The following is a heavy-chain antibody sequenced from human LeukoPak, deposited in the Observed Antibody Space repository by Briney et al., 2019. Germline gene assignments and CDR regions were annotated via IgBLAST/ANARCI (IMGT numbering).Heavy chain of an antibody. J-gene: IGHJ5*02. CDR3: ARVRYCSSTSCYIGWFDP. Sequence: ASVKVSCKASGYTFTGYYMHWVRQAPGQGLEWMGWINPNSGGTNYAQKFQGRVTMTRDTSISTAYMELSRLRSDDTAVYYYARVRYCSSTSCYIGWFDPWGQGTLVTVSS. CDR1: GYTFTGYY. CDR2: INPNSGGT. D-gene: IGHD2-2*02. V-gene: IGHV1-2*02.